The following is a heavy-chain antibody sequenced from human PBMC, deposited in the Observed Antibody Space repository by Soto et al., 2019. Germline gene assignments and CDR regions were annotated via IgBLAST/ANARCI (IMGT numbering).Heavy chain of an antibody. J-gene: IGHJ5*02. Sequence: ASVKVSCKVSGYTLTELSMHWVRQAPGKGLEWMGGFDPEDGETIYAQKFQGRVTMTEDTSTGTAYMELSSLRSEDTAVYYCATGYHDFWSGYYHNWFDPWGQGTLVTVSS. V-gene: IGHV1-24*01. D-gene: IGHD3-3*01. CDR2: FDPEDGET. CDR3: ATGYHDFWSGYYHNWFDP. CDR1: GYTLTELS.